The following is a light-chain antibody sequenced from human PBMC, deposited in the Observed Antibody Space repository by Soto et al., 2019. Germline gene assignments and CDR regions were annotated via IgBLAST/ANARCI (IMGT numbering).Light chain of an antibody. Sequence: NFMLTQPHSVSESPGKTVTISCTGSSGYIASNYVQWFQQRPGSAPTIVIYEDNQRSSGVPDRFSGSTDSSSNSASLTISGLKTEDEADYYCQSFDYTSVVFGGGTKVTVL. CDR3: QSFDYTSVV. V-gene: IGLV6-57*02. CDR2: EDN. J-gene: IGLJ2*01. CDR1: SGYIASNY.